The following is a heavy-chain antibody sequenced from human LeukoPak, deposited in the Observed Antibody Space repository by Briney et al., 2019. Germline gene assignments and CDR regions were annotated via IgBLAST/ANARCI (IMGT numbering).Heavy chain of an antibody. Sequence: SETLSLTCTVSGGSISSSSYYWGWIRQPPGKGLEWIGSIYYTRSTYYNPSLKSRVTISVDTSKNQFSLKLTSVTAADTAVYYCASYSSGSDYWGQGTLVTVSS. J-gene: IGHJ4*02. CDR3: ASYSSGSDY. CDR1: GGSISSSSYY. V-gene: IGHV4-39*01. CDR2: IYYTRST. D-gene: IGHD6-19*01.